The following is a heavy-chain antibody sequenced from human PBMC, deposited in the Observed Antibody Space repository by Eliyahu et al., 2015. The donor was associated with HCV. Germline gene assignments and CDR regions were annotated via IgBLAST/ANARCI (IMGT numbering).Heavy chain of an antibody. D-gene: IGHD3-10*01. CDR1: XFXFSXYA. J-gene: IGHJ3*02. CDR2: ISGSGGST. CDR3: AKDRAVDTSTPDAFDI. V-gene: IGHV3-23*01. Sequence: EVQLLESGGGLVQPGXSLRLSCXASXFXFSXYAMSRVPQAPGKGLEXVSAISGSGGSTYYADSVKGRFTISRDNSKNTLYLQMNSLRAEDTAVYYCAKDRAVDTSTPDAFDIWGQGTMVTVSS.